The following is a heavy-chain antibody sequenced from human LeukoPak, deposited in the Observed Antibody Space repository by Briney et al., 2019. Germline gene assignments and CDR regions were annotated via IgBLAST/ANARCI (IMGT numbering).Heavy chain of an antibody. CDR1: GFTFSSYA. D-gene: IGHD3-22*01. CDR2: ISGSGGST. J-gene: IGHJ4*02. V-gene: IGHV3-23*01. Sequence: GGSLRLSCAASGFTFSSYAMSWVRQAPGKGLEWVSAISGSGGSTYYADSVKGRFTISRDKSKNTLYLQMNSLRAEDTAVYYCAKWSAPDYDSSGTLDNWGQGTLVTVSS. CDR3: AKWSAPDYDSSGTLDN.